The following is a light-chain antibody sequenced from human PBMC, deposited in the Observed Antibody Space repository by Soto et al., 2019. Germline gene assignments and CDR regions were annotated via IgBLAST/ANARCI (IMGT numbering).Light chain of an antibody. CDR2: GAS. J-gene: IGKJ1*01. CDR1: QSVVSSY. V-gene: IGKV3-20*01. CDR3: QLYGSSPHT. Sequence: ETVLTQSPGTLSLSRGERASLSCRASQSVVSSYLAWYQQKPGQAPRLLIYGASSRATGIPDRFSASRSRTAFTLTLSMLDPLVFAMYSTQLYGSSPHTVRQGT.